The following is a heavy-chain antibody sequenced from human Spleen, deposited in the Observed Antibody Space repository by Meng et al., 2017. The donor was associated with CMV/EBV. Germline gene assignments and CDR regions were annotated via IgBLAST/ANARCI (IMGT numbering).Heavy chain of an antibody. D-gene: IGHD2-21*01. J-gene: IGHJ4*02. Sequence: GGSLRLSCAASGFSFRSYAMSWVRQAPGKGLESVSSITGSGSTAFYADSVKGRFTVSRDNSKNTLYLQMKSLRAEDTAVYYCAKEGSGLDYWGQGTLVTVSS. CDR3: AKEGSGLDY. CDR1: GFSFRSYA. CDR2: ITGSGSTA. V-gene: IGHV3-23*01.